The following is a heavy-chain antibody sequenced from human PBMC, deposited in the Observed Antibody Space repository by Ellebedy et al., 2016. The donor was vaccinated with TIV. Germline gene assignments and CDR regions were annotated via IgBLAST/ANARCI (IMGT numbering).Heavy chain of an antibody. D-gene: IGHD6-19*01. CDR1: GYTFTRYY. J-gene: IGHJ4*02. CDR2: INPNSGGT. Sequence: ASVKVSCKASGYTFTRYYMHWVRQAPGQGLEWMGWINPNSGGTNYAQKFQGRVTMTRDTSISTTYMELSGLRSDDMAVYYCARGPNSGSFDYWGQGTLVTVSS. CDR3: ARGPNSGSFDY. V-gene: IGHV1-2*02.